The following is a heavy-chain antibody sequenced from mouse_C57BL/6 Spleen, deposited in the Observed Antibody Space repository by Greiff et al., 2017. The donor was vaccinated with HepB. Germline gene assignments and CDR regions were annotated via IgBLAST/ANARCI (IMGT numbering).Heavy chain of an antibody. CDR2: IDPETGGT. Sequence: QVHVKQSGAELVRPGASVTLSCKASGYTFTDYEMHWVKQTPVHGLEWIGAIDPETGGTAYNQKFKGKAILTADKSSSTAYMELRSLTSEDSAVYYCTRREEITTVVTDYWGQGTTLTVSS. J-gene: IGHJ2*01. V-gene: IGHV1-15*01. CDR3: TRREEITTVVTDY. CDR1: GYTFTDYE. D-gene: IGHD1-1*01.